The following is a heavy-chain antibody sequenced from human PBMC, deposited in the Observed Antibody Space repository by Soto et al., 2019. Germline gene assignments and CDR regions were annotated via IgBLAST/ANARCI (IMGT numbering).Heavy chain of an antibody. CDR2: IYSDGTT. Sequence: EVQLVETGGGLIQPGGSLSLSCAASGVTVSSNSMNWVRQAPGKGLEWLSIIYSDGTTYYADSVKGRFTSSRDNFKNTLYLQMNNLRAEDTAVYYCAILSNWGQGTLVTVSS. D-gene: IGHD6-6*01. V-gene: IGHV3-53*02. CDR3: AILSN. J-gene: IGHJ4*02. CDR1: GVTVSSNS.